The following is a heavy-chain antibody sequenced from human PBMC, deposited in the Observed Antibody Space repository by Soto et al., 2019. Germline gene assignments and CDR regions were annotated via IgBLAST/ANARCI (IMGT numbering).Heavy chain of an antibody. CDR2: IYYSGST. D-gene: IGHD3-10*01. CDR3: ARDREYGSGFYYYYGMDV. V-gene: IGHV4-61*01. Sequence: KTSETLSLTCTVSGGSVSSGSYYWSWIRQPPGKGLEWIGYIYYSGSTNYNPSLKSRVTISVDTSKNQFSLKLSSVTAADTAVYYCARDREYGSGFYYYYGMDVWGQGTTVTVSS. J-gene: IGHJ6*02. CDR1: GGSVSSGSYY.